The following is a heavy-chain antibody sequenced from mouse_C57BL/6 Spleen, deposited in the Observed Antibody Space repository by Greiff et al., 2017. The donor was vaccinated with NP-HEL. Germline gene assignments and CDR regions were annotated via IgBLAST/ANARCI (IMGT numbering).Heavy chain of an antibody. CDR2: ISNLAYSI. CDR1: GFTFSDYG. J-gene: IGHJ4*01. V-gene: IGHV5-15*01. CDR3: ARHYGMGAMDY. D-gene: IGHD1-1*01. Sequence: DVKLVESGGGLVQPGGSLKLSCAASGFTFSDYGMAWVRQAPRKGPEWVAFISNLAYSIYYADTVTGRFTISRENAKNTLYLEMSSLRSEDTAMYYCARHYGMGAMDYWGQGTSVTVSS.